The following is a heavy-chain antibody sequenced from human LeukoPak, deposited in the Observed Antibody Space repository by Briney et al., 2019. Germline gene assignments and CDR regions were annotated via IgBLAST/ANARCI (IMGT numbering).Heavy chain of an antibody. V-gene: IGHV4-30-2*01. CDR3: ARGTYYYGSGILGWFDP. CDR1: GGSISSGGYS. Sequence: SETLSLTCAVSGGSISSGGYSWSWIRQPPGKGLEWIGYIYHSGSTYYNPSLKSRVTISVDTSKNQFSLKLSSVTAADTAVYYCARGTYYYGSGILGWFDPWGQGTLVTVSS. J-gene: IGHJ5*02. D-gene: IGHD3-10*01. CDR2: IYHSGST.